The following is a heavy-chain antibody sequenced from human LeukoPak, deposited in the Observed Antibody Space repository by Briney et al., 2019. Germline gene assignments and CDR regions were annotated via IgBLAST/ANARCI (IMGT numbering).Heavy chain of an antibody. V-gene: IGHV1-24*01. J-gene: IGHJ6*02. CDR3: ATDSPFVVVPAAMPVGEDYYGMDV. CDR2: FDPEDGET. Sequence: ASVKVSCKVSGYTLTELSMHWVRQAPGKGLEWMGGFDPEDGETIYAQKFQGRVTMTEDTSTDTAYMELSSLRSEDTAVYYCATDSPFVVVPAAMPVGEDYYGMDVWGQGTTVTVSS. CDR1: GYTLTELS. D-gene: IGHD2-2*01.